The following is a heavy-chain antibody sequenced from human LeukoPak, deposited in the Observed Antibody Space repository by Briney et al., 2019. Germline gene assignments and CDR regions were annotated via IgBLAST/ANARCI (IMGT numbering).Heavy chain of an antibody. CDR3: ARVNIAVAGRNWFDP. Sequence: GGSLRLSCAASGFTVSSNYMSWVRQAPGKGLEWVSLIYSGGNTDYADSVKGRFTISRDNSKNTLYLQMNSLRAEDTAVYYCARVNIAVAGRNWFDPWGQGTLVTVSS. D-gene: IGHD6-19*01. CDR1: GFTVSSNY. CDR2: IYSGGNT. V-gene: IGHV3-53*01. J-gene: IGHJ5*02.